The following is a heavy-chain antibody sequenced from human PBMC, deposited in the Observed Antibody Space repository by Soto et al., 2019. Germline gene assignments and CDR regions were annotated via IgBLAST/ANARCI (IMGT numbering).Heavy chain of an antibody. Sequence: SETLSLTCAVYGGSFSGYYWSWIRQPPGKGLEWIGEINHSGSTNYNPSLKSRVTISVDTSKNQFSLKLSSVTAADTAVYYCVNKASHRAPFDIWGQGTMVTVSS. CDR3: VNKASHRAPFDI. CDR2: INHSGST. CDR1: GGSFSGYY. J-gene: IGHJ3*02. V-gene: IGHV4-34*01.